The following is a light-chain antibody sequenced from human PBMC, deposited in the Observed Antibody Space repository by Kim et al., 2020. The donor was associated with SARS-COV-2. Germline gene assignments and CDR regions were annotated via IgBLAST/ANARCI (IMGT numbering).Light chain of an antibody. V-gene: IGKV3-20*01. CDR2: GAS. Sequence: EIVLTQSPGTLSLSPGERATLSCRASQSVKNNYLAWYQQKPGQAPRLLIYGASSRATGIPDRVSGSASGTDFTLTISRLEPEDFAVYYCQQYGRSPRTFGQGNKLDIK. CDR1: QSVKNNY. CDR3: QQYGRSPRT. J-gene: IGKJ1*01.